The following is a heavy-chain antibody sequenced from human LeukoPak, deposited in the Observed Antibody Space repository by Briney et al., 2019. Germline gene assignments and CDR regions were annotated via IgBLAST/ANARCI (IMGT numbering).Heavy chain of an antibody. J-gene: IGHJ4*02. V-gene: IGHV3-30*03. CDR1: GFSFSSYG. CDR3: ATERNGFYYFDY. D-gene: IGHD6-19*01. CDR2: ISHDGSSK. Sequence: PGGSLRLSCAASGFSFSSYGMHWVRQAPGKGLEWVAVISHDGSSKNHADSVKGRFTISRDNSKNTLYLQMNSLRAEDTAVYFCATERNGFYYFDYWGQGTLVTVSS.